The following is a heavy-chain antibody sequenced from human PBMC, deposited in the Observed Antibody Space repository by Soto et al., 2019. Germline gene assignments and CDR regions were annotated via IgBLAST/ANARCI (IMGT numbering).Heavy chain of an antibody. D-gene: IGHD6-13*01. CDR2: ISGSGGST. J-gene: IGHJ5*02. CDR3: AKGNPSIAAADGWFDP. Sequence: EVQLLESGGGLVQPGGSLRLSCAASGFTFSSYAMSWVRQAPGKGLEWVSAISGSGGSTYYADSVKGRFTISRDNSKNTLYLQMNSLRAEDTAVYYCAKGNPSIAAADGWFDPWGQGTIVTVSS. CDR1: GFTFSSYA. V-gene: IGHV3-23*01.